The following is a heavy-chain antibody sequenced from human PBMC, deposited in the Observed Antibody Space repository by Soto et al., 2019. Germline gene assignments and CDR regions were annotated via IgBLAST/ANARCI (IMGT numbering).Heavy chain of an antibody. CDR3: ARVYSSGMDV. J-gene: IGHJ6*01. D-gene: IGHD6-19*01. CDR2: ITSSSSYI. V-gene: IGHV3-21*01. Sequence: GGSLRLSCAASGFTFSTYGMNWVRQAPGKGLEWVSSITSSSSYIYYADSVKGRFTISRDNAKNSLYLQMNSLRAEDTAMYYCARVYSSGMDVWGQGTTVTVSS. CDR1: GFTFSTYG.